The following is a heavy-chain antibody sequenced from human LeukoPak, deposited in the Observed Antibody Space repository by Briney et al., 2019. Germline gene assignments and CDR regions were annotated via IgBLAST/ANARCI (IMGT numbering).Heavy chain of an antibody. CDR2: ISGSGIST. V-gene: IGHV3-23*01. CDR3: AKGDNNILTGYYNSFDF. J-gene: IGHJ4*02. D-gene: IGHD3-9*01. Sequence: GGSLRLSCAASGFTFSDYAMTWIRQAPGKGLEWVSTISGSGISTYFADSVKGRFTISRDNSRNTLFLQMDSLRAEDTALFYCAKGDNNILTGYYNSFDFWGQGTLVTVSS. CDR1: GFTFSDYA.